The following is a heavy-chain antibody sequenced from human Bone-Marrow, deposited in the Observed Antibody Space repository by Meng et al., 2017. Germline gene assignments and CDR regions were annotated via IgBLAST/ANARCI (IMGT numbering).Heavy chain of an antibody. J-gene: IGHJ5*02. V-gene: IGHV4-39*01. Sequence: QLQLQESGPGLVKPSEALSLTCSVSGGSISTSGYYWGWIRQPPGRGLEWFGSIGHSGFTYYTPSLKSRVTVSIDTSRNQFSLWLTSVTAADTAVYYCVRSSAWVRTGFDPWGQGTLVTVSS. D-gene: IGHD6-19*01. CDR2: IGHSGFT. CDR3: VRSSAWVRTGFDP. CDR1: GGSISTSGYY.